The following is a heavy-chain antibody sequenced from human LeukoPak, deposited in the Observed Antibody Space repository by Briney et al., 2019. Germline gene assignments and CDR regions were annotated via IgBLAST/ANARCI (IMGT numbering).Heavy chain of an antibody. D-gene: IGHD1-1*01. CDR3: ARVAKERVGGVYYFDY. CDR1: GFAFSDYD. Sequence: GGSLRLSCAASGFAFSDYDMHWVRQATGKGLEWVSAIGTAGGTYYTGSVKGRFTISRENAKNSLYLQMNSLRAGDTAVYYCARVAKERVGGVYYFDYWGQGTLVTVSS. CDR2: IGTAGGT. V-gene: IGHV3-13*01. J-gene: IGHJ4*02.